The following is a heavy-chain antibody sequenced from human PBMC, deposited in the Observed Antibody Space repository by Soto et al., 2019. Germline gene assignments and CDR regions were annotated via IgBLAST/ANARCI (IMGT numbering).Heavy chain of an antibody. V-gene: IGHV4-31*03. Sequence: QVQLQESGPGLVKPSKTLSLTCTVSGGSISSGGYYWSWIRQHPGKGLEWIGYIYYSGSTYYNPSLKSRVTISVDTSKNQFSLKLSSVTAADTAVYYCARATYYYDSSGYYPDLWGQGTLVTFSS. CDR1: GGSISSGGYY. D-gene: IGHD3-22*01. CDR3: ARATYYYDSSGYYPDL. CDR2: IYYSGST. J-gene: IGHJ5*02.